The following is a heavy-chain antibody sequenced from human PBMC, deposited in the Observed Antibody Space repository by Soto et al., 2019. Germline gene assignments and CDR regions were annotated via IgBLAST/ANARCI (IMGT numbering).Heavy chain of an antibody. V-gene: IGHV1-18*01. CDR2: ISAYSGNT. CDR3: ARVVYSGGRNNWFVP. J-gene: IGHJ5*02. CDR1: GYTFTSYG. D-gene: IGHD2-15*01. Sequence: ASVKVSCKASGYTFTSYGISWVRQAPGQGLEWMGWISAYSGNTNYAQKLQGRVTMTTDTSTSTAYMELRSLRSDDTAVYYCARVVYSGGRNNWFVPWRQGTLVTVSS.